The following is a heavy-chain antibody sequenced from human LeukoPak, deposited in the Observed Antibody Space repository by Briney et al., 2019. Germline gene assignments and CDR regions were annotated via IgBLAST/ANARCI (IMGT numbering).Heavy chain of an antibody. J-gene: IGHJ3*02. CDR1: GDSISSYY. CDR3: ARDLKGLDAFDI. V-gene: IGHV4-59*01. CDR2: ISYSGST. Sequence: KTSETLSLTCTVSGDSISSYYWSWIWQPPGKGLEWIGYISYSGSTNHNPSLKSRVTTSVDTSKNQFSLRLSSATAADTAMYYCARDLKGLDAFDIWGQGTMVTVSS.